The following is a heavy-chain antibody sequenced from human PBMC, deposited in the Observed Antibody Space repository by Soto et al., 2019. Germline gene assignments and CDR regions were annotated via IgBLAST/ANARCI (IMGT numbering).Heavy chain of an antibody. D-gene: IGHD2-15*01. V-gene: IGHV4-30-2*01. Sequence: PSETLSLTCAVSGGSISSGGSSWSWIRQPPGKGLEWIGYIYHSGSTYYNPSLKSRVTISVDRSKNQFSLRLSSVTAADTAVYYCVRNLVVGVTPNRYFDFWGQGTLVTVSS. J-gene: IGHJ4*02. CDR2: IYHSGST. CDR3: VRNLVVGVTPNRYFDF. CDR1: GGSISSGGSS.